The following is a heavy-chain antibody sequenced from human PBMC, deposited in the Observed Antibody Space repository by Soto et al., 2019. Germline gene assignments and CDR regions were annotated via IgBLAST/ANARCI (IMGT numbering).Heavy chain of an antibody. V-gene: IGHV3-11*06. D-gene: IGHD3-16*01. J-gene: IGHJ5*02. CDR3: AKTSGYDYVWGSSGLDP. CDR2: MCNSPDDI. CDR1: GFDFSVTC. Sequence: PGGSLRLSCAASGFDFSVTCMSWIRQAPGKGLEWVAHMCNSPDDIKYADSVKGRFTISRDNAKNSLYLQMNSLRPEDTAVYYCAKTSGYDYVWGSSGLDPWGQGTLVTVSS.